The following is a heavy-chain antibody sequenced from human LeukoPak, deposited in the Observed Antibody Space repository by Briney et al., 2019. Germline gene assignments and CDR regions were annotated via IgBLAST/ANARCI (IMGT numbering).Heavy chain of an antibody. CDR2: ISSSSSYI. Sequence: NAGGSLRLSCAASGFTFSSYSMNWVRQAPGKGLEWVSSISSSSSYIYYADSVKGRFTISRDNAKNSLYLQMNSLRAEDTAVYYCARDTALLDYFDYWGQGTLVTVSS. CDR1: GFTFSSYS. CDR3: ARDTALLDYFDY. D-gene: IGHD5-18*01. V-gene: IGHV3-21*01. J-gene: IGHJ4*02.